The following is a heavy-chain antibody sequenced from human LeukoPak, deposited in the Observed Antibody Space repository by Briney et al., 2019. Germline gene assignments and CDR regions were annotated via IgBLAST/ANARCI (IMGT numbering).Heavy chain of an antibody. CDR2: INPSGGST. D-gene: IGHD4-17*01. CDR3: ARDWNLYGDSYVADY. J-gene: IGHJ4*02. Sequence: ASVKVSCKASEYTFTSYYMHWVRQAPGQGLEWMGIINPSGGSTSYAQKFQGRVTMTRDTSTSTVYMELSSLRSEDTAVYYCARDWNLYGDSYVADYWGQGTLVTVSS. V-gene: IGHV1-46*01. CDR1: EYTFTSYY.